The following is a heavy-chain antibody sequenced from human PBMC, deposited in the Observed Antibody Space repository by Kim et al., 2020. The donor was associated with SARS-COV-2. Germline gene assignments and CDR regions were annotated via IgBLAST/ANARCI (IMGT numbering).Heavy chain of an antibody. CDR3: ARGLGSPDF. J-gene: IGHJ4*02. CDR2: ATT. Sequence: ATTCYASSVQGRFAICRDHSKNTVYLQMNILRADDTAVYFCARGLGSPDFWGQGTLVTVS. D-gene: IGHD7-27*01. V-gene: IGHV3-23*01.